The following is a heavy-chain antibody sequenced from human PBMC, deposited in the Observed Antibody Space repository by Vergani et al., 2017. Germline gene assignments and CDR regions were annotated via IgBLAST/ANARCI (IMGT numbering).Heavy chain of an antibody. Sequence: QVQLQESGPGLVKPSQTLSLTCTVSGGSISSGSYYWSWIRQPAGKGLEWIGRIYTSGSTNYNPSLKSRVTISVDTSKNQFSLKLSSVTAAYTAVYYGARAGRGYSYGVDYWGQGTLVTVSS. CDR1: GGSISSGSYY. D-gene: IGHD5-18*01. V-gene: IGHV4-61*02. CDR2: IYTSGST. J-gene: IGHJ4*02. CDR3: ARAGRGYSYGVDY.